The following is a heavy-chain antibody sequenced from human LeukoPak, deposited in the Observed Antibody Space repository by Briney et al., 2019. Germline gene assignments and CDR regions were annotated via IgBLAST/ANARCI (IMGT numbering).Heavy chain of an antibody. V-gene: IGHV4-38-2*02. J-gene: IGHJ4*02. D-gene: IGHD2-2*01. CDR3: ARDSTKFDC. CDR1: GYFITTGHY. Sequence: SETLSLTCAVSGYFITTGHYWGWIRQPPGKGLEWIGSMYHSGSIYFNPSLKSRVTISIDTSKNQFSLKLNSVTAADTAVYYCARDSTKFDCWGQGILVTVSS. CDR2: MYHSGSI.